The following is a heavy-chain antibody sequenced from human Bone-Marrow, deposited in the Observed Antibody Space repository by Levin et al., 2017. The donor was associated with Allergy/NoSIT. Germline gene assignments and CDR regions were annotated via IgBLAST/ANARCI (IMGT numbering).Heavy chain of an antibody. CDR1: GFTVSSNY. D-gene: IGHD3-9*01. CDR2: IYTDGST. V-gene: IGHV3-66*01. J-gene: IGHJ4*02. CDR3: ARGRPGYYFDY. Sequence: QAGESLKISCAASGFTVSSNYMSWVRQAPGKGLEWVSVIYTDGSTSYADSVKGRFTVSRDNSKNTLYIQMDSLRADDTAVYYCARGRPGYYFDYWGQGTLVTVSS.